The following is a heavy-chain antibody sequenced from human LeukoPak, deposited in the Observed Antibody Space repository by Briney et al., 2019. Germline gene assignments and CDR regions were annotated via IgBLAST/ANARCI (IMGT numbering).Heavy chain of an antibody. J-gene: IGHJ4*02. V-gene: IGHV3-30*02. CDR3: AKDTPLCYFDY. D-gene: IGHD3-16*01. Sequence: PGGSLRLSCAASGFTFSSYGMHWIRQAPCKGLEWVAFIRNDGSIIYNTDSVKGRFTISRDNSKNTLYLQMNSLRADDMAVYYCAKDTPLCYFDYWGQGTLVTVSS. CDR1: GFTFSSYG. CDR2: IRNDGSII.